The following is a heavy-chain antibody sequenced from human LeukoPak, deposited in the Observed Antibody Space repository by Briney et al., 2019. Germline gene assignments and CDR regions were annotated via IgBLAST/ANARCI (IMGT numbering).Heavy chain of an antibody. CDR1: GGIFSSYA. D-gene: IGHD3-10*01. J-gene: IGHJ4*02. CDR2: IIPIFGTA. Sequence: SVKVSCKASGGIFSSYAISWVRQAPGQGLEWMGGIIPIFGTANYAQKFQGRVTITTDESTSTAYMELSSLRSEDTAVYYCARDRGSYYGSGSYYGIFDYWGQGTLVTVSS. CDR3: ARDRGSYYGSGSYYGIFDY. V-gene: IGHV1-69*05.